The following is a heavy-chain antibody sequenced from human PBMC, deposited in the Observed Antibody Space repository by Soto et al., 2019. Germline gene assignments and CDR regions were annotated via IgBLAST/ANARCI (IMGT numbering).Heavy chain of an antibody. CDR2: IYYSGRT. J-gene: IGHJ4*02. V-gene: IGHV4-31*03. CDR1: GVSISSGGYY. Sequence: QVQLQESGPGLVKPSQTLSLTCTVSGVSISSGGYYWGWIRQHPGKGLEWIGNIYYSGRTYYNPSLKSRVFMSVDTSKVHFSVKLSSVTAVDTAMYDCASVIGGDSEYYFDYWRQGTLVIVSS. CDR3: ASVIGGDSEYYFDY. D-gene: IGHD4-17*01.